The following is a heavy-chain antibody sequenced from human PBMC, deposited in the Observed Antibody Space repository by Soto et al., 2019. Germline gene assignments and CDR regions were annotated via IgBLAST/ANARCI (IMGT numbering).Heavy chain of an antibody. V-gene: IGHV1-18*01. CDR1: GYTFTSYG. CDR3: PRDSSGYDNPALYYFDY. Sequence: ASVKVSCKASGYTFTSYGISWVRQVPGQGLEWMGWISAYNGNTNYAQKLQGRVTMTTDTSTSTAYMELRSLRSDDTAVCYCPRDSSGYDNPALYYFDYWGQGTLATVS. J-gene: IGHJ4*02. D-gene: IGHD5-12*01. CDR2: ISAYNGNT.